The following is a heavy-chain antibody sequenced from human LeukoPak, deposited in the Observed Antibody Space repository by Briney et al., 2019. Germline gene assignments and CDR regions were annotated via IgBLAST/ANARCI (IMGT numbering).Heavy chain of an antibody. J-gene: IGHJ4*02. D-gene: IGHD2-15*01. V-gene: IGHV3-33*01. Sequence: GGSLRLSCAASGFTFSSYGMHWVRQAPGKGLEWVAVIWYDGSNKYYADSVKGRFTISRDNSKNTLYLQMNSLRAEDTAVYYCARDPSHCSGGTCYYFDYWGQGTLVTVSS. CDR2: IWYDGSNK. CDR3: ARDPSHCSGGTCYYFDY. CDR1: GFTFSSYG.